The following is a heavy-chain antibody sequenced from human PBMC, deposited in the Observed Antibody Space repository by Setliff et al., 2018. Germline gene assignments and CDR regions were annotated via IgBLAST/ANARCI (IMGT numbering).Heavy chain of an antibody. D-gene: IGHD1-1*01. Sequence: PSETLSLTCTVSGDSITSGSDYWNWIRQPAGKGLEWIGHIYTTGNTNYNPSLKSRVTISVDTSKKQFSLMLTSVTAADTAVYYCASGRRDSYNFADWYFDLWGPGTLVTVSS. CDR3: ASGRRDSYNFADWYFDL. CDR2: IYTTGNT. CDR1: GDSITSGSDY. V-gene: IGHV4-61*09. J-gene: IGHJ2*01.